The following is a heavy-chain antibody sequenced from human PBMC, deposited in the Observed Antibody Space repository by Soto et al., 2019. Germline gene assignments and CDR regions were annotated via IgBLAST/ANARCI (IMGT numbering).Heavy chain of an antibody. J-gene: IGHJ3*02. CDR1: GYTFTSYG. D-gene: IGHD2-2*01. Sequence: AAVKVSCKASGYTFTSYGISWVRQAPGQGLEWMEWISAYNGNTNYAQKLQGRVTMTTDTSTSTAYMELRSLRSDDTAVYYCAGPLTDYCSSTSCYARHAFDIWGQGTMVTVSS. V-gene: IGHV1-18*01. CDR3: AGPLTDYCSSTSCYARHAFDI. CDR2: ISAYNGNT.